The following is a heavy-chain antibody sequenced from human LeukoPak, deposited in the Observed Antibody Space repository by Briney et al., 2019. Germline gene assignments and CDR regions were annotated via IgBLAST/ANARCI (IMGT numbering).Heavy chain of an antibody. CDR3: ARELYSSSSDRHGRTFDY. Sequence: ASVKVSCKTSGYTFTNYGVSWVRQAPGQGLEWMGWINSNSGGTNYAQKFQGRVTMTRDTSISIAYMELSRLRSDDTAVYYCARELYSSSSDRHGRTFDYWGQGTLVTVSS. J-gene: IGHJ4*02. V-gene: IGHV1-2*02. CDR1: GYTFTNYG. D-gene: IGHD6-6*01. CDR2: INSNSGGT.